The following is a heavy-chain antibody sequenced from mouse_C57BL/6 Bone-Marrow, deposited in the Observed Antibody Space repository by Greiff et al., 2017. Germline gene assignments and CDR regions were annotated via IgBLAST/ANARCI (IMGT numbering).Heavy chain of an antibody. V-gene: IGHV3-6*01. CDR3: ARDSPRYAY. CDR2: ISYDGSN. Sequence: EVQLQQSGPGLVKPSQSLSLTCSVTGYSITSGYYWNWIRQFPGNKLEWMGYISYDGSNNYNPSLKNRISITRDKSKNQFFLKLNSVTTEDTATYYCARDSPRYAYWGQGTLVTVSA. J-gene: IGHJ3*01. D-gene: IGHD1-1*01. CDR1: GYSITSGYY.